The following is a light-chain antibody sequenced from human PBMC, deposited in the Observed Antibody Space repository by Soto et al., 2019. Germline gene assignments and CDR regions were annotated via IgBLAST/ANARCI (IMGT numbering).Light chain of an antibody. J-gene: IGKJ5*01. CDR1: QSVSSSY. Sequence: EIVLTQSPGTLSLSPGERATLSCRASQSVSSSYLAWYQQKPGQAPRLLIFDASDRPTGIPARFSGSGSGTDFALTISSLEPEDFAVYYCQQRSNWPITFGQGTRLENK. CDR2: DAS. V-gene: IGKV3D-20*02. CDR3: QQRSNWPIT.